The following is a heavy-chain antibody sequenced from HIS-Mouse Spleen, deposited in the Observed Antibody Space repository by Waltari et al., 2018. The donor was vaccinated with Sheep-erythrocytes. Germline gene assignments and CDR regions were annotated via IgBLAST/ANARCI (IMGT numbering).Heavy chain of an antibody. D-gene: IGHD1-26*01. CDR1: GFTFGRLL. Sequence: QVQLVESGGGGVQPGGSLRLSWAAPGFTFGRLLRHWVSRAPGKGLEWVAVISYDGSNKYYADSVKGRFTISRDNSKNTLYLQMNSLRAEDTAVYYCARVSAGELKYYFDYWGQGTLVTVSS. CDR3: ARVSAGELKYYFDY. CDR2: ISYDGSNK. J-gene: IGHJ4*02. V-gene: IGHV3-30*04.